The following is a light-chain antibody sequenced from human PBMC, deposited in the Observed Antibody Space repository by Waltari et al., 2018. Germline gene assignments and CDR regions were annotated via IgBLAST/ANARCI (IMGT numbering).Light chain of an antibody. J-gene: IGLJ1*01. CDR1: YCNVGAGYD. Sequence: SVRTQPPSVSGAPGQTVTIPRTRTYCNVGAGYDVHWYQQVPGAAPKLLIFGNNNRPSGVPDRFSGSKSVASASLAITGLQADDEADYFCQSYDSSLSGFYVFGSGTKVTVL. V-gene: IGLV1-40*01. CDR2: GNN. CDR3: QSYDSSLSGFYV.